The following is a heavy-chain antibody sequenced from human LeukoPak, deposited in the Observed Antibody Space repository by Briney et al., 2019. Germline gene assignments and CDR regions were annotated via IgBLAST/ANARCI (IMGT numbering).Heavy chain of an antibody. J-gene: IGHJ4*02. V-gene: IGHV3-23*01. CDR3: ARDRAVRGGIDY. CDR1: GFTFTNYA. CDR2: IGTGGGT. D-gene: IGHD3-10*01. Sequence: QAGGSLRLSCAASGFTFTNYAMSWVRQAPGKRLEWVSSIGTGGGTYYADSVKGRFTISRDNSKNTLYLQMNSLRAEDTAVYYCARDRAVRGGIDYWGQGTLVTVSS.